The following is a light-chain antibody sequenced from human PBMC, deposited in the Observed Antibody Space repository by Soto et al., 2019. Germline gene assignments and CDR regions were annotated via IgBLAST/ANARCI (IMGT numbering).Light chain of an antibody. V-gene: IGKV3-20*01. J-gene: IGKJ4*01. CDR3: RQYCRSLASA. CDR2: GAS. CDR1: QSVHNY. Sequence: FGLSQSPAIPSFSHGDRAALSCKVSQSVHNYLAWYQQKPGQAPRLFIYGASTRAAGIPARFSGSGSGTDFTLTISRLEHEEFAVYYCRQYCRSLASAIGGGTKVDIK.